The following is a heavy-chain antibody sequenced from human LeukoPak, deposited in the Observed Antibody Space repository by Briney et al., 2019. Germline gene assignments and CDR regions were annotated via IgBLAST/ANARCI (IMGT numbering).Heavy chain of an antibody. J-gene: IGHJ5*02. D-gene: IGHD6-13*01. CDR2: IYHSGST. CDR3: ARKEGGQLVNTRRWSDP. V-gene: IGHV4-4*02. CDR1: GGSISSGNW. Sequence: SETLSLTCAVSGGSISSGNWWTWVRQPPGKGLEWIGNIYHSGSTKYNRSLKNRVTISVDKSKNEFSLSLRSVTAADTAVYYCARKEGGQLVNTRRWSDPWGQGTLVTVSS.